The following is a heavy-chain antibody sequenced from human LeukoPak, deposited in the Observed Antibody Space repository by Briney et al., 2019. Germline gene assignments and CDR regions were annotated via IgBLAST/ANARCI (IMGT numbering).Heavy chain of an antibody. CDR2: IYHSGST. D-gene: IGHD3-22*01. J-gene: IGHJ4*02. V-gene: IGHV4-30-4*01. CDR3: ARSSPAYDSSGFPLAGAPATFDS. Sequence: SETLSLTCSVSGGSITSGDYFWSWIRQPPGKGLEWIGYIYHSGSTYYNPSLKSRVVVSVDTSKDQFFLNLTSVTAADTAVYFCARSSPAYDSSGFPLAGAPATFDSWDQGTLVTVFS. CDR1: GGSITSGDYF.